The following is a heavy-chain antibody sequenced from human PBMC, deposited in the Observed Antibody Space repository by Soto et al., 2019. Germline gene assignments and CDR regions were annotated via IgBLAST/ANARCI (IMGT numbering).Heavy chain of an antibody. D-gene: IGHD3-16*02. CDR1: GGTFNRHA. V-gene: IGHV3-30*04. CDR2: ISFDGKNK. J-gene: IGHJ6*02. CDR3: ARDRCEQAPPRYYYGMDV. Sequence: GGSLRLSCAVSGGTFNRHAINWVRQAPGKGLEWVAVISFDGKNKYYGDSVEGRFTVSRENFNNTVYLQMNSLRGEGTAVYFCARDRCEQAPPRYYYGMDVWGQGTTVTVSS.